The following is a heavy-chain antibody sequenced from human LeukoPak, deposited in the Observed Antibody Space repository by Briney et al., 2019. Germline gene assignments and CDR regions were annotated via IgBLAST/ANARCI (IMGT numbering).Heavy chain of an antibody. CDR2: INPNSGAT. D-gene: IGHD1-14*01. V-gene: IGHV1-2*02. CDR1: GYTFTGSY. CDR3: ARAGVEPYFDY. J-gene: IGHJ4*02. Sequence: GASVKVSCKASGYTFTGSYLHWVRQAPGQGLEWMGWINPNSGATNYARQFQGRVTMTRDTSISTAYMELSRLRSDDTAVYYCARAGVEPYFDYWGQGTLVTVSS.